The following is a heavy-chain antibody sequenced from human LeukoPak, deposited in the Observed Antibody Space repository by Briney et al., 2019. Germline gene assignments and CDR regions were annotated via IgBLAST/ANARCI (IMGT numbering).Heavy chain of an antibody. Sequence: PGGSLRLSCAASGFTFSSYWMSWVRQAPGKGLEWVANIKQDGSEKYYVDSVKGRFTISRDNAKNSLYLQMNSLRAEDTAVYYCARDSEWFGELPCGMDVWGKGTTVTVSS. CDR2: IKQDGSEK. CDR1: GFTFSSYW. D-gene: IGHD3-10*01. J-gene: IGHJ6*04. CDR3: ARDSEWFGELPCGMDV. V-gene: IGHV3-7*03.